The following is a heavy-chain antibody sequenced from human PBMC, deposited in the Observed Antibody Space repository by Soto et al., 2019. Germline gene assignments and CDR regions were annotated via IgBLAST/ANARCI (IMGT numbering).Heavy chain of an antibody. D-gene: IGHD1-26*01. J-gene: IGHJ4*02. CDR2: ITGSGGAT. CDR3: AKNQWELLH. CDR1: GFTFSSSA. Sequence: QPVGSLRLSCGASGFTFSSSAMSWVRQAPGKGLEWVSSITGSGGATYYPDSVKGRFTISRDNSKNTLYLQMNSLRADDTAIYYCAKNQWELLHWGQGTLVTVSS. V-gene: IGHV3-23*01.